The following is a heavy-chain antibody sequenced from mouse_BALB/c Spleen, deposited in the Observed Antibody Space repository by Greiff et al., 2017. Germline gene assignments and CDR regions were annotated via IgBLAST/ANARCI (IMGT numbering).Heavy chain of an antibody. J-gene: IGHJ2*01. Sequence: QVQLKESGPELVKPGASVKISCKASGYTFTDYYINWVKQKPGQGLEWIGWIYPGSGNTKYNEKFKGKATLTVDTSSSTAYMQLSSLTSEDTAVYFCARGGIYYYGSSYYFDYWGQGTTLTVSS. CDR2: IYPGSGNT. CDR3: ARGGIYYYGSSYYFDY. D-gene: IGHD1-1*01. V-gene: IGHV1-84*02. CDR1: GYTFTDYY.